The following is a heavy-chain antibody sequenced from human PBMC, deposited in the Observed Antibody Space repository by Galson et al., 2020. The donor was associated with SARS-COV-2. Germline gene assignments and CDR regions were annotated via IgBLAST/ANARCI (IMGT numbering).Heavy chain of an antibody. CDR3: ARNVGSGWYYLDY. D-gene: IGHD6-19*01. CDR2: ISYDGSNK. V-gene: IGHV3-30-3*01. J-gene: IGHJ4*02. Sequence: GESLKISCAASGFTFSIYAMHWVRQAPGKGLEWVAVISYDGSNKYYADSVKGRFTISRDNSKNTLYLQMNSLRAEDTAVYYCARNVGSGWYYLDYWGQGTLVTVSS. CDR1: GFTFSIYA.